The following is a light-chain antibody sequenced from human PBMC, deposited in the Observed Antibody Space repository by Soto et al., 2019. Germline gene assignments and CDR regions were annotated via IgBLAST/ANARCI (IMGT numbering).Light chain of an antibody. CDR2: AAS. CDR3: QQYGSSPWT. CDR1: QGIRDF. J-gene: IGKJ1*01. Sequence: DIQLTQSPSFLSASVGDRVTITCRASQGIRDFLAWYQQKPGKAPKLLIYAASTLQTGVPTRFSGSGSGTDFTLIISRLEPEDFALYYCQQYGSSPWTFGQGTKVEIK. V-gene: IGKV1-9*01.